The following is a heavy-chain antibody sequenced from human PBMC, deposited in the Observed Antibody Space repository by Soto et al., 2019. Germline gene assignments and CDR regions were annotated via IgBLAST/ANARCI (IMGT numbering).Heavy chain of an antibody. V-gene: IGHV4-59*02. D-gene: IGHD6-13*01. J-gene: IGHJ4*02. CDR1: GDSVTTHY. CDR2: MHYTGFS. CDR3: ATSYGNVWYTY. Sequence: SGTLSLTCSFSGDSVTTHYLTWIRQSPERGLEWIAYMHYTGFSHYNPSLKSRLTISVDKSKNQFTLQLTSVTVADTAVYYRATSYGNVWYTYWGQGTQVTVSS.